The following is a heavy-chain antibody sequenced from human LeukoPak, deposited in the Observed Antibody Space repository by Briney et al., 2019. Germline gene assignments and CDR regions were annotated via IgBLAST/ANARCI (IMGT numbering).Heavy chain of an antibody. CDR2: ISWNSGSI. D-gene: IGHD5-18*01. J-gene: IGHJ6*03. CDR3: AKDHSYDNYYYMDV. CDR1: GFTFDDYA. V-gene: IGHV3-9*01. Sequence: GGSLRLSCAASGFTFDDYAMHWVRQAPGKGLEWVSGISWNSGSIGYADSVKGRFTISRDNAKNSLYLQMNSLRAEDTALYYCAKDHSYDNYYYMDVWGKGTTVTISS.